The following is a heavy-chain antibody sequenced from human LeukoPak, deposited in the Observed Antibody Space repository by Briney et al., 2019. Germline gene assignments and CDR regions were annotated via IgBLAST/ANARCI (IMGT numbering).Heavy chain of an antibody. Sequence: SETLSLTCTVSGGSISSSSYHWGWVRQPPGKGLEWIGSIYYSGSTYYNPSLKSRVTISVDSSKNQFSLKLSSVTAADTAVYYCAREGYFYGMDVWGQGTTVTVSS. V-gene: IGHV4-39*07. CDR3: AREGYFYGMDV. CDR2: IYYSGST. J-gene: IGHJ6*02. CDR1: GGSISSSSYH. D-gene: IGHD2/OR15-2a*01.